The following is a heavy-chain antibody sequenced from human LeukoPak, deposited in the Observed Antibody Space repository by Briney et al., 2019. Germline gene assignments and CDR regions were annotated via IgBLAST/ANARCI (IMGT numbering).Heavy chain of an antibody. CDR3: ARDISGYYYFDY. J-gene: IGHJ4*02. CDR1: GFTFSDYW. D-gene: IGHD3-22*01. Sequence: PGGSLRLSCAASGFTFSDYWMHWVRHAPGKGLVWVSRVNRDGSSTSYADSVKGRFIISRDNSKNTLYLQMNSLRAEDTAVYYCARDISGYYYFDYWGQGTLVTVSS. CDR2: VNRDGSST. V-gene: IGHV3-74*01.